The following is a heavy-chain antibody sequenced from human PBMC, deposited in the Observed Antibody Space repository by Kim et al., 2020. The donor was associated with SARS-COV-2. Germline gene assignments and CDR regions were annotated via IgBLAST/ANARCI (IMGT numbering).Heavy chain of an antibody. J-gene: IGHJ6*01. CDR2: ISYDGSNK. D-gene: IGHD3-22*01. CDR1: GFTFSSYG. V-gene: IGHV3-30*18. Sequence: GGSLRLSCAASGFTFSSYGMHWVRQAPGKGLEWVAVISYDGSNKYYADSVKGRFTISRDNSKNTLYLQMNSLRAEDTAVYYCAKEAYYYDSSGYYYFFG. CDR3: AKEAYYYDSSGYYYFFG.